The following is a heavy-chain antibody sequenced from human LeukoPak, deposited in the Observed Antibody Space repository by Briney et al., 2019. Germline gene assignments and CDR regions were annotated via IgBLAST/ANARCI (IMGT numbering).Heavy chain of an antibody. V-gene: IGHV3-23*01. CDR3: AKDEESGMDV. J-gene: IGHJ6*04. Sequence: GGSLRLSCAASGFTFSSYAMSWVRQAPGKGLEWLSDISDSGGSTYYADPEKGLFTISRENSKHTLYLQMNSRRADDTVVYYCAKDEESGMDVWGKGTTATVSS. CDR1: GFTFSSYA. CDR2: ISDSGGST.